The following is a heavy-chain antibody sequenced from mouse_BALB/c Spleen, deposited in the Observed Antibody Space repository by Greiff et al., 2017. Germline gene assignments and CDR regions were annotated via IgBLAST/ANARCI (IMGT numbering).Heavy chain of an antibody. CDR2: INSNGGST. Sequence: VESGGGLVQPGGSLKLSCAASGFTFSSYGMSWVRQTPDKRLELVATINSNGGSTYYPDSVKGRFTISRDNAKNTLYLQMSSLKSEDTAMYYCARDNRGSAMDYWGQGTSVTVSS. CDR1: GFTFSSYG. CDR3: ARDNRGSAMDY. D-gene: IGHD1-1*01. V-gene: IGHV5-6-3*01. J-gene: IGHJ4*01.